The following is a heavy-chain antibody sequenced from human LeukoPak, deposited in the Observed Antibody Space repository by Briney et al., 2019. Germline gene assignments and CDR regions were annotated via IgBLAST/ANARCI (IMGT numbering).Heavy chain of an antibody. J-gene: IGHJ6*02. V-gene: IGHV3-21*01. Sequence: GGSLRLSCAASGFTFSSYSMNWVRQAPGKGLEWVSSISSSSSYIYYADSVKGRFTISRDNAKNSLYLQMNSLRAEDTAVYYCARDRGIVVVSHYYYGMDVWGQGTTVIVSS. D-gene: IGHD3-22*01. CDR2: ISSSSSYI. CDR3: ARDRGIVVVSHYYYGMDV. CDR1: GFTFSSYS.